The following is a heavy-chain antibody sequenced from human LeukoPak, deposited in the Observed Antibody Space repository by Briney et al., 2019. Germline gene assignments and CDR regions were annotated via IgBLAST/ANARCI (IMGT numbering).Heavy chain of an antibody. Sequence: ASVKVSCKASGYTFTSYGISWVRQAPGQGREWMGWISAYNGNTNNAQKLQGRVTMTTDTSTSTAYMELRSLRSDDTAVYYCARDSSGWFSGGFQHWGQGTLVTVSS. CDR1: GYTFTSYG. CDR3: ARDSSGWFSGGFQH. CDR2: ISAYNGNT. V-gene: IGHV1-18*04. D-gene: IGHD6-19*01. J-gene: IGHJ1*01.